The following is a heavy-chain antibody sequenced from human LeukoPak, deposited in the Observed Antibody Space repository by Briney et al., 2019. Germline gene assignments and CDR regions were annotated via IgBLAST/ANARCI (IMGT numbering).Heavy chain of an antibody. CDR3: AKSDFSSSRLN. CDR1: GFVFSSSW. Sequence: PGGSLRLSCAASGFVFSSSWMHWVRRAPGKGLVWVSRINSDGISTTYADSVKGRFTISRDNAKNTLYLQMNSLRAEDTAVYYCAKSDFSSSRLNWGQGTLVTVSS. D-gene: IGHD6-13*01. CDR2: INSDGIST. J-gene: IGHJ4*02. V-gene: IGHV3-74*01.